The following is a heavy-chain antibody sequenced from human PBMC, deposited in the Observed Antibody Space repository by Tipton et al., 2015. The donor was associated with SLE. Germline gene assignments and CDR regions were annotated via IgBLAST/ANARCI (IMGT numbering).Heavy chain of an antibody. Sequence: SLRLSCAVSGFIFSNYETNWVRRAPGKGLEWVSSISATGHTIYYADSVKGRFTISRDNANNILYLQMNSLRAEETAVYYCARDAAGGYTRFHYYGLDVWGQGATVTVSS. CDR2: ISATGHTI. CDR1: GFIFSNYE. D-gene: IGHD5-18*01. CDR3: ARDAAGGYTRFHYYGLDV. J-gene: IGHJ6*02. V-gene: IGHV3-48*03.